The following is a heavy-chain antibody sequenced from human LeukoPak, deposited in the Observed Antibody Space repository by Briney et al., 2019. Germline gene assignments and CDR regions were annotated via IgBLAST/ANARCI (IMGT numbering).Heavy chain of an antibody. V-gene: IGHV4-34*01. CDR2: INHSGNT. J-gene: IGHJ4*03. CDR1: GGSFSGYY. CDR3: ARGSTAYGGKGNFDY. Sequence: SETLSLTCAVYGGSFSGYYWSWIRQPPGKGLEWIGEINHSGNTNYNPSLKSRVTISVDTSKNQFSLKLSSVTAADTAVYYCARGSTAYGGKGNFDYWGKGTTVTVSS. D-gene: IGHD4-23*01.